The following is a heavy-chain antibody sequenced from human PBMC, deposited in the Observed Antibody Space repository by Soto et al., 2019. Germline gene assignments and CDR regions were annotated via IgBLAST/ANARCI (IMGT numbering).Heavy chain of an antibody. D-gene: IGHD5-12*01. CDR1: GATFSSSA. Sequence: GAPVKRSRKASGATFSSSAISCVRHPPGQELEWMGGIIPIFGTANYAQKTQGRVTIPADESTSTAYMELSSLRSEDTAVYYCAPTPAVGLRFNDHYYRMDVWGQGSTVPVSS. J-gene: IGHJ6*02. V-gene: IGHV1-69*13. CDR2: IIPIFGTA. CDR3: APTPAVGLRFNDHYYRMDV.